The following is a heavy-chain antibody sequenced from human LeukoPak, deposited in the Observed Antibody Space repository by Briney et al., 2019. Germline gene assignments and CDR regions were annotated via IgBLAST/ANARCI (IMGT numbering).Heavy chain of an antibody. J-gene: IGHJ4*02. CDR2: VYYIGST. CDR1: GDSIRGYY. CDR3: ARGRRVVTATPYYFDS. Sequence: KSSETLSLTCTVSGDSIRGYYWSWIRQPPGKGLEWIGYVYYIGSTNYNPSLKRRLTMSVDTSKNQVSLRLSSVTAADTAVYYCARGRRVVTATPYYFDSWGPGSLVTVSS. D-gene: IGHD2-15*01. V-gene: IGHV4-59*01.